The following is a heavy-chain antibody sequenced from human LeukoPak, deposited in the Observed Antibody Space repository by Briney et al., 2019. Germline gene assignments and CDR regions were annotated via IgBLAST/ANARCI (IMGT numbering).Heavy chain of an antibody. Sequence: SETLSLTCTVSGGSISSYYGSWLRQPPGKGLEWLGYFYYSGSTNYNPSLKSRVTISVDTSKIQFSLKLSSVTAADTSVYYCAIDDILTGYPLDYWGQGTLVTVSS. CDR1: GGSISSYY. CDR3: AIDDILTGYPLDY. D-gene: IGHD3-9*01. V-gene: IGHV4-59*01. CDR2: FYYSGST. J-gene: IGHJ4*02.